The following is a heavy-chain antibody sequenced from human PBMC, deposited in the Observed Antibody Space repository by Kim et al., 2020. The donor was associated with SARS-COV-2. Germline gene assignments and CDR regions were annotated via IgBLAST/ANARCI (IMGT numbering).Heavy chain of an antibody. CDR2: ISGGSGNT. CDR3: ARLSPFSDSGDLYYYYAIDV. Sequence: ASVKVSCKASGYRFSHYAMHWVRQAPGQSLEWMGWISGGSGNTKYSQKFQNRVTITSDTSASTVYMEVNSLRSEDTAVYYCARLSPFSDSGDLYYYYAIDVWGQGTTVTVSS. J-gene: IGHJ6*02. V-gene: IGHV1-3*01. D-gene: IGHD3-10*01. CDR1: GYRFSHYA.